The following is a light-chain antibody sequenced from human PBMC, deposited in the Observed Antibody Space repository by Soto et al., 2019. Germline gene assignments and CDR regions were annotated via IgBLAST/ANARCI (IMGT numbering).Light chain of an antibody. V-gene: IGKV1-5*03. CDR1: QSISSW. Sequence: DIQMTQSASTLSASVGDTVTITCRASQSISSWLAWYQQKPGKAPNLLIYQASSLQGGVPSRFSGSGSGTEFTLTISSLQPDDFATYYCQQYNGYPLTFGGGTKVEIK. CDR3: QQYNGYPLT. CDR2: QAS. J-gene: IGKJ4*01.